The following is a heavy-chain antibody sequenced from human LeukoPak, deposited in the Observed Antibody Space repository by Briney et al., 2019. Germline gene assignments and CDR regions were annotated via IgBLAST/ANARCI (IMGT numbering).Heavy chain of an antibody. CDR1: SGSLSSHY. CDR2: IYYSGTT. J-gene: IGHJ4*02. V-gene: IGHV4-59*11. CDR3: ARDLSLDY. Sequence: SETLSLTCTVSSGSLSSHYWSWIRQSPGKGLEWIGYIYYSGTTNYNPSLKSRVTISVDTSKNQFSLKLSSVTAADTAVYYCARDLSLDYWGQGTLVTGSS.